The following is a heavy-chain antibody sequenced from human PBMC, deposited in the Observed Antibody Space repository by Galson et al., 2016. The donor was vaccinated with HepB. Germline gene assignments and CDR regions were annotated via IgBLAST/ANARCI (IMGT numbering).Heavy chain of an antibody. V-gene: IGHV3-30*18. CDR2: DSMDGRRK. Sequence: SLRLSCAASGFTFSGYGMHWVRQAPGKGLEWVAADSMDGRRKFYADSVKGRFTISRDNSNNMLFLQMSSLRADDTAVYYCAKRHEYCPAVGCSVDYWGQGTLVFVS. J-gene: IGHJ4*02. D-gene: IGHD2/OR15-2a*01. CDR1: GFTFSGYG. CDR3: AKRHEYCPAVGCSVDY.